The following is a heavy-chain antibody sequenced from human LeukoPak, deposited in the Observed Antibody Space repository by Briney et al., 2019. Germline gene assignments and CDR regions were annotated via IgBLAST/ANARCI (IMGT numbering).Heavy chain of an antibody. V-gene: IGHV1-2*02. CDR1: GYTFTGYY. CDR2: INPNSGGT. Sequence: GASVKVSCKASGYTFTGYYMHWVRQAPGQGLEWMGWINPNSGGTNYAQKFQGRVTMTRDTSISTAYMELSRLRSDDTAVYYCARVKITSYPTYYYGMDVWGQGTTVTVSS. J-gene: IGHJ6*02. D-gene: IGHD2/OR15-2a*01. CDR3: ARVKITSYPTYYYGMDV.